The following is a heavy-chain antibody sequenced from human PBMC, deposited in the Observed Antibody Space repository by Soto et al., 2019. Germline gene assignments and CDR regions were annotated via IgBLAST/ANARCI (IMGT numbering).Heavy chain of an antibody. Sequence: GSLRLSCAASGFTFSSYAMHWVRQAPGKGLEWVAVISYGGSNKYYADSLKGRFTISRDNSKNTLYLQMNSLRADDTAVYYCARDVESGSSQYYYFYYDMDVWGQGTTVTVSS. D-gene: IGHD1-26*01. CDR2: ISYGGSNK. CDR3: ARDVESGSSQYYYFYYDMDV. J-gene: IGHJ6*02. CDR1: GFTFSSYA. V-gene: IGHV3-30-3*01.